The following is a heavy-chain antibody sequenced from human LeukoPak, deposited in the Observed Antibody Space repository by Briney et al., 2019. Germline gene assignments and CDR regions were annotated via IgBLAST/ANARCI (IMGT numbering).Heavy chain of an antibody. CDR1: GYTFTGYY. CDR3: ARGYSGYDSRDY. D-gene: IGHD5-12*01. CDR2: MNPNSGNT. Sequence: ASVKVSCKASGYTFTGYYMHWVRQAPGQGLEWMGWMNPNSGNTGYAQKFQGRVTMTRNTSISTAYMELSSLRSEDTAVYYCARGYSGYDSRDYWGQGTLVTVSS. V-gene: IGHV1-8*02. J-gene: IGHJ4*02.